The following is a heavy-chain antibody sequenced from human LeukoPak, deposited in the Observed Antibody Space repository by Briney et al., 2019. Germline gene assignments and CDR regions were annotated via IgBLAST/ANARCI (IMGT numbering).Heavy chain of an antibody. Sequence: PGGSLRLSCEASGFTFNNYAMHWVRQAPGQGLEWMAVISYDGSNKYYADSVKGRFTISRDNSKNTLYLQMNSLRAEDTAVYYCARDYDSSGSSIDYWGQGTLVTVSS. J-gene: IGHJ4*02. V-gene: IGHV3-30-3*01. CDR2: ISYDGSNK. D-gene: IGHD3-22*01. CDR1: GFTFNNYA. CDR3: ARDYDSSGSSIDY.